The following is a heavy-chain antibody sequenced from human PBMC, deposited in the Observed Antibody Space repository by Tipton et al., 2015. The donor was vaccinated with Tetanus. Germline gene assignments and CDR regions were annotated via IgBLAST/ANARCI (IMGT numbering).Heavy chain of an antibody. CDR2: INPNGGST. CDR1: GYSFTRYY. V-gene: IGHV1-46*01. D-gene: IGHD5-12*01. CDR3: ARDGHSATYYYFDY. J-gene: IGHJ4*02. Sequence: QSGAEVKKPGASVKVSCKASGYSFTRYYMHWVRQAPGQGLEWMGIINPNGGSTTYAQKFQGRVTMTRDTPTSTVYMELSSLRSEDTAVYYCARDGHSATYYYFDYWGQGILVTVSS.